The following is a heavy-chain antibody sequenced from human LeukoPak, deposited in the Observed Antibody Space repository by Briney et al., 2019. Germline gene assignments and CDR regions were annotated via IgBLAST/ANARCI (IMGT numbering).Heavy chain of an antibody. V-gene: IGHV3-30*04. CDR3: ARDSPGSIDY. CDR1: GFAFSSSA. CDR2: MSYDGRDI. J-gene: IGHJ4*02. Sequence: PGKSLRLSCAASGFAFSSSAMHWVRQAPGKGLEWVALMSYDGRDIQYVDSVKGRFTISRDNSKNTLYLQMINLRPGDTAVYFCARDSPGSIDYWGQGTLVTVSS.